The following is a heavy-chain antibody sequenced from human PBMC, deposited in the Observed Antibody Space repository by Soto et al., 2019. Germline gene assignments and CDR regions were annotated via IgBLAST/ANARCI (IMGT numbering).Heavy chain of an antibody. CDR2: IYYSGST. CDR1: GDSVSSGHCF. D-gene: IGHD2-15*01. V-gene: IGHV4-61*01. Sequence: QVQLQESGPGLVKPSETLSLTCTVSGDSVSSGHCFWSWIGQPPGKGLEWIGYIYYSGSTNYNPSLRSRVTISVDTSKKQFSLKLSSVTAADTAVYYCARDRGIGGYFDYWGQGTLVTVSS. J-gene: IGHJ4*02. CDR3: ARDRGIGGYFDY.